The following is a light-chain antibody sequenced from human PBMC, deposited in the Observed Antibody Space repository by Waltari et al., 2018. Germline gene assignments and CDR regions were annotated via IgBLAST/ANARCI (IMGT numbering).Light chain of an antibody. Sequence: LVYRDGNSYVNLYQQRPSQSPRRLIYKGSNRDSGVPDRFSCSGSGTDFTLKISRVEAEDVGVYYCMQATHWPPWTFGQGTKVELK. CDR3: MQATHWPPWT. J-gene: IGKJ1*01. V-gene: IGKV2-30*01. CDR2: KGS. CDR1: LVYRDGNSY.